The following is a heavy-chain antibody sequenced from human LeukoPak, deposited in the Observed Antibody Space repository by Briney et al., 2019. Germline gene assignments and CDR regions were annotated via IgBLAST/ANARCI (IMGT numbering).Heavy chain of an antibody. CDR3: ATNALLVPSTFDS. J-gene: IGHJ4*02. V-gene: IGHV4-59*12. D-gene: IGHD6-6*01. CDR2: VSDRGGT. Sequence: SETLSLTCSVSGSSISDSYWSWIRQPPGRQMEWIGFVSDRGGTTYNPSLRSRVNISLDTSQNQFSLKVTSVTAADTAVYYCATNALLVPSTFDSWGRGTLVIVSS. CDR1: GSSISDSY.